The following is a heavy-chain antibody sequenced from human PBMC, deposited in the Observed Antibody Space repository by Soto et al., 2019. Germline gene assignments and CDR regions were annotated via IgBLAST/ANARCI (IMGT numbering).Heavy chain of an antibody. CDR3: ARHTRNDFWSGYSPFDY. CDR2: IYYSGST. Sequence: QVQLQESGPGLVKPSETLSLTCTVSGGSISSYYWSWIRQPPGKGLEWIGYIYYSGSTNYNPSLKSGVTMTVDTSKNQFSLKLSSVTAADTAVYYCARHTRNDFWSGYSPFDYWGQGTLVTVSS. J-gene: IGHJ4*02. CDR1: GGSISSYY. V-gene: IGHV4-59*08. D-gene: IGHD3-3*01.